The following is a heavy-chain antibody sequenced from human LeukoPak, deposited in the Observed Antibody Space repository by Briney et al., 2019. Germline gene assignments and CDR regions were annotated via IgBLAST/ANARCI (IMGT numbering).Heavy chain of an antibody. CDR2: MTSDGGGT. CDR1: GFTFTKCA. Sequence: PGGSLRLSCVASGFTFTKCAMSWIRQAPGKGLEWVSTMTSDGGGTYSADSVKGRFTVSRDNSKNTLFLQMTRLRAEDTAVYYCAKLDSPWAARGSFDHWGQGALVTVSS. J-gene: IGHJ5*02. CDR3: AKLDSPWAARGSFDH. V-gene: IGHV3-23*01. D-gene: IGHD3-10*01.